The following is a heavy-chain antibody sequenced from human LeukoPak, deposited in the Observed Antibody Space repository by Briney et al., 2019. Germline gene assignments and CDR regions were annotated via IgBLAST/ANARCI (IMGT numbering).Heavy chain of an antibody. Sequence: GGSLRLSCAASGFTFSSYSMNWVRQAPGKGLEWVSYISSSSSTIYYADSVKGRFTISRDNSKNTLYLQMNSLRAEDTAVYYCARTHSSGYYYYYYGMDVWGQGTTVTVSS. D-gene: IGHD3-22*01. J-gene: IGHJ6*02. CDR2: ISSSSSTI. CDR1: GFTFSSYS. V-gene: IGHV3-48*01. CDR3: ARTHSSGYYYYYYGMDV.